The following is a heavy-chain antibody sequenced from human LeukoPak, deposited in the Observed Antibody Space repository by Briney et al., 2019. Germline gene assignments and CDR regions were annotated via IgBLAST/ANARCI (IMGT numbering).Heavy chain of an antibody. V-gene: IGHV1-69*04. CDR1: GGTFSSYA. Sequence: SVKVSCKASGGTFSSYAISWVRQAPGQGLEWMGRIIPILGIANYAQKFQGRVTITADKSTSTAYMELSSLRSEDTAVYYCARDDSSGYYYPNYLDYWGQGTLVTVSS. CDR3: ARDDSSGYYYPNYLDY. D-gene: IGHD3-22*01. CDR2: IIPILGIA. J-gene: IGHJ4*02.